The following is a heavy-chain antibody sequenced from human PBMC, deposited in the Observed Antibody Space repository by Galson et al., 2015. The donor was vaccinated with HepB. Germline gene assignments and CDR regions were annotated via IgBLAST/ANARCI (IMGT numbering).Heavy chain of an antibody. D-gene: IGHD1-26*01. CDR3: AKGTGLLLSLHGMDV. CDR1: GFTFSSYG. Sequence: SLRLSCAASGFTFSSYGMHWVRQAPGKGLEWVAVISYDGSNKYYADSVKGRFTISRDNSKNTLYLQMNSLRAEDTAVYYCAKGTGLLLSLHGMDVWGQGTTVTVSS. V-gene: IGHV3-30*18. J-gene: IGHJ6*02. CDR2: ISYDGSNK.